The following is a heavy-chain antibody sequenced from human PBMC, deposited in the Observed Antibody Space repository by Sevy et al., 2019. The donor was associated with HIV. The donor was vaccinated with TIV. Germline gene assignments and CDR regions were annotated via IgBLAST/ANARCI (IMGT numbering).Heavy chain of an antibody. V-gene: IGHV3-48*03. D-gene: IGHD4-17*01. Sequence: GGSLRLSCTASGFTFSNYEMNWVRQAPGKGLEWVSYITNSGSTIYDSDSVRGRFTVSRDNAKNSLYLQMNSLRAEDTAVYYCARDLPPSATSVAHFDYRGRGTLVTVSS. J-gene: IGHJ4*02. CDR3: ARDLPPSATSVAHFDY. CDR2: ITNSGSTI. CDR1: GFTFSNYE.